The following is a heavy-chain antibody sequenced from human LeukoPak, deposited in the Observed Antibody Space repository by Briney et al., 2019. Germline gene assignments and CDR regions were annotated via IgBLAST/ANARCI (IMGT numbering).Heavy chain of an antibody. J-gene: IGHJ4*02. CDR3: ARGSVGLWFGELLRFDY. D-gene: IGHD3-10*01. Sequence: PGGSLRLSCAASGFTFSDYYMSWIRQAPGKGLEWVSYISSSGSTIYYADSVKGRFTISRDTDNNSMHLQINRLTDEATAVYHCARGSVGLWFGELLRFDYWGQGTLVTVSS. V-gene: IGHV3-11*01. CDR2: ISSSGSTI. CDR1: GFTFSDYY.